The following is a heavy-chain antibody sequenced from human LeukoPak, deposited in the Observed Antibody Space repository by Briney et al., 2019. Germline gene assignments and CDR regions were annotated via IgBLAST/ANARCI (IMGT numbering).Heavy chain of an antibody. D-gene: IGHD3-22*01. Sequence: SETLSLTCTVSGGSISSGSYYWSWIRQPAGKGLEWIGCIYTSGSTNYNPPLKSRVTISVDTSKNQFSLKLSSVTAADTAVYYCTRGSIAYYYMDVWGKGTTVTISS. J-gene: IGHJ6*03. CDR3: TRGSIAYYYMDV. CDR2: IYTSGST. V-gene: IGHV4-61*02. CDR1: GGSISSGSYY.